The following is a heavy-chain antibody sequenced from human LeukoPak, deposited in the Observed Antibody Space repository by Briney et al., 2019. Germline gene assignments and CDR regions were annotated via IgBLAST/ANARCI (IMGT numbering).Heavy chain of an antibody. CDR2: IYYSGST. CDR3: ARDFHYYYDSSGYYYFDY. CDR1: GGSISSSSYY. V-gene: IGHV4-39*07. J-gene: IGHJ4*02. Sequence: SSETLSLTCTVSGGSISSSSYYWGWIRQPPGKGLGWIGSIYYSGSTYYNPSLKSRVTISVDTSKNQFSLKLSSVTAADTAVYYCARDFHYYYDSSGYYYFDYWGQGTLVTVSS. D-gene: IGHD3-22*01.